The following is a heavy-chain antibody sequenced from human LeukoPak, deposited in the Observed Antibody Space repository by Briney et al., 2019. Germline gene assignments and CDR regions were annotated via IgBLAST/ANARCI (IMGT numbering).Heavy chain of an antibody. CDR3: AKDVTGYSSGLDAFDI. CDR1: GFTFSSYA. J-gene: IGHJ3*02. Sequence: GGSLRLSCAASGFTFSSYAMSWVRQAPGKGLEWVSAISGSGGSTYYADSVKGRFTISRDNSKNTLYLQMNSLRAEDTAVYYCAKDVTGYSSGLDAFDIWGQGTMVTVSS. V-gene: IGHV3-23*01. CDR2: ISGSGGST. D-gene: IGHD6-19*01.